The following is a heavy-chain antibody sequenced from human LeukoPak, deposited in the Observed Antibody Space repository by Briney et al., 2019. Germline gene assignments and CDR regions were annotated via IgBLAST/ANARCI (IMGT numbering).Heavy chain of an antibody. V-gene: IGHV3-7*01. D-gene: IGHD3-10*01. CDR2: IKQDGSEK. CDR1: GFTFSSYW. J-gene: IGHJ4*02. Sequence: GGSLRLSCAASGFTFSSYWMSWVRQAPGKGLEWVANIKQDGSEKYYVDSVKGRFTISRDNAKNSLYLQMNSLRAEDTAVYYCARDRYYYGSGSYYNRALDYWGQGTLVTVSS. CDR3: ARDRYYYGSGSYYNRALDY.